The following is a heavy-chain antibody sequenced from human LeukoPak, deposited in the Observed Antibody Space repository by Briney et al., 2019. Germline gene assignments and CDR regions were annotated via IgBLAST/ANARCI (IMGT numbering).Heavy chain of an antibody. Sequence: SQTLSLTCPVSGASTSGYYWTWIRQPPGKGLEWIGYMYYNGNTTYNTSLKTRATISVDKSKTQSTRNLTSVTPTDTAVYYCGRDRRGSGRGFDYWGQGTLVTVSS. V-gene: IGHV4-59*12. CDR2: MYYNGNT. D-gene: IGHD6-19*01. CDR1: GASTSGYY. CDR3: GRDRRGSGRGFDY. J-gene: IGHJ4*02.